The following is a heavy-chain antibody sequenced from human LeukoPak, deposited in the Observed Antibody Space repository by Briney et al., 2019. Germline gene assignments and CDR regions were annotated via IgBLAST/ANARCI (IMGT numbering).Heavy chain of an antibody. CDR3: ASTKSHYSGYDERDAFDI. CDR1: GGSISSGDYY. V-gene: IGHV4-30-4*08. Sequence: PSQTLSLTCTVSGGSISSGDYYWSWIRQPPGKGLEWIGYIYYSGSTYYNPSLKSRVTISVDTSKNQFSLKLSSVTAADTAVYYCASTKSHYSGYDERDAFDIWGQGTMVTVSS. D-gene: IGHD5-12*01. CDR2: IYYSGST. J-gene: IGHJ3*02.